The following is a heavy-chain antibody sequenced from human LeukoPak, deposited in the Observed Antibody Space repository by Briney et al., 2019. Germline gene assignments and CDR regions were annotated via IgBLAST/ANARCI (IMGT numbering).Heavy chain of an antibody. V-gene: IGHV4-59*01. CDR2: IYYSGST. Sequence: PSETLSLTCTVSGGSISSYYWSWIRQPPGKGLEWIGYIYYSGSTNYNPSLKSQVTISVDTSKNQFSLKLSSVTAADTAVYYCARVHGSGSQLGAYYFDYWGQGTLVTVSS. D-gene: IGHD3-10*01. CDR1: GGSISSYY. CDR3: ARVHGSGSQLGAYYFDY. J-gene: IGHJ4*02.